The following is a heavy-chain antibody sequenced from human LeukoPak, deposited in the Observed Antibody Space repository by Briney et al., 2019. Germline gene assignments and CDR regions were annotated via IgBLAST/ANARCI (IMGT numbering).Heavy chain of an antibody. J-gene: IGHJ4*02. V-gene: IGHV4-59*12. Sequence: SETLSLTCTVSGGSISSYYWSWIRQPPGKGLEWIGYIYHSGSTYYNPSLKSRVTISVDRSKNQFSLKLSSVTAADTAVYYCARAPYDSSGYYLGFDYWGQGTLVTVSS. CDR2: IYHSGST. D-gene: IGHD3-22*01. CDR1: GGSISSYY. CDR3: ARAPYDSSGYYLGFDY.